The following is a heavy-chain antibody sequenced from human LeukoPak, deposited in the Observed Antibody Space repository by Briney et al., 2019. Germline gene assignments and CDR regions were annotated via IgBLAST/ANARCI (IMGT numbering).Heavy chain of an antibody. D-gene: IGHD6-25*01. CDR2: TYYRSKWYN. CDR1: GDNVSSNSAA. Sequence: SQTLSLTCAISGDNVSSNSAAWNWIRQSPSRGLEWLGRTYYRSKWYNDYAVSVKSRITFNPDTSKNQFSLQLNSVTPEDTAMYFCARGSIAAGNVFDCWGQGALATVSS. CDR3: ARGSIAAGNVFDC. V-gene: IGHV6-1*01. J-gene: IGHJ4*02.